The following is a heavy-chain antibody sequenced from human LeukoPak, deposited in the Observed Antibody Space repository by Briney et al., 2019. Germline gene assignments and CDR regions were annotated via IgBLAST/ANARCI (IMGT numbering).Heavy chain of an antibody. J-gene: IGHJ5*02. V-gene: IGHV1-2*02. D-gene: IGHD3-10*01. CDR1: GYTFTGYY. CDR2: INPNSGGT. CDR3: ARWGYGSGRPPTRWFDP. Sequence: ASVKVSCKASGYTFTGYYMHWVRQAPGQGLEWMGWINPNSGGTNYAQKFQGRVTMTRDTSISTAYMELSRLRSDDTAVYYCARWGYGSGRPPTRWFDPWGQGTLVTVSS.